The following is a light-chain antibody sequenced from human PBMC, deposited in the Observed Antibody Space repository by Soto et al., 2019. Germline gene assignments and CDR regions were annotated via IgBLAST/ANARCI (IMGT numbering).Light chain of an antibody. Sequence: QSVLSQPPSSSWTPGKRVTTSCSTTNFRSGSNYVYSYQQLPGAAPKLLFYRNDQRPSGVPDRFSASKSGTSASLAISGLRSEDEADYFCAKWDDSLRVYVFGSGTKVTVL. CDR3: AKWDDSLRVYV. CDR1: NFRSGSNY. J-gene: IGLJ1*01. CDR2: RND. V-gene: IGLV1-47*01.